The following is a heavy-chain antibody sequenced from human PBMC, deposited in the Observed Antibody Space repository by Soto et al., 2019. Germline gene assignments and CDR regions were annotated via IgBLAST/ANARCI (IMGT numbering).Heavy chain of an antibody. CDR3: ARGGYYDSSGYYDEDDAFDI. CDR1: GFTFSSYS. Sequence: EVQLVESGGGLVKPGGSLRLSCAASGFTFSSYSMNWVRQAPGKGLEWVSSISSSSSYIYYADSVKGRFTISRDNAKNSLYLQMNSLRAEDTAVYYCARGGYYDSSGYYDEDDAFDIWGQGTMVTVSS. D-gene: IGHD3-22*01. V-gene: IGHV3-21*01. J-gene: IGHJ3*02. CDR2: ISSSSSYI.